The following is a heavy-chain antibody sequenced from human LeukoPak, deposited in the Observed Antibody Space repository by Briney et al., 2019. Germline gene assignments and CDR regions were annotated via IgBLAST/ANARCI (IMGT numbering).Heavy chain of an antibody. J-gene: IGHJ3*02. CDR3: ARHGPWFRDLFDI. V-gene: IGHV4-39*01. CDR2: ISYSGNI. D-gene: IGHD3-10*01. Sequence: SETLSLTCTVSAVSITTTSHYWGWIRQPPGKGLEWIGGISYSGNIYYNPSLKSRVTVFVDTSKNQFSLNLGSVTASDTAVYYCARHGPWFRDLFDIWGQGTKVTVSS. CDR1: AVSITTTSHY.